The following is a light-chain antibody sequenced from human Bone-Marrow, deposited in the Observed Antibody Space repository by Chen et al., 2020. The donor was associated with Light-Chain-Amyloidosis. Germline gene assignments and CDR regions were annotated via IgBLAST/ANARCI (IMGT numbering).Light chain of an antibody. CDR1: SRDVGRYNY. CDR3: SSYTSTFPYV. Sequence: QSALTQPASVSGSPGQSITISCTGTSRDVGRYNYVSWYQQHPGKVPKLIIHDVSDRPSGVSARFSGSKSGNTASLSISGLQAEDEAEYYCSSYTSTFPYVFGTGTRLTVL. CDR2: DVS. V-gene: IGLV2-14*03. J-gene: IGLJ1*01.